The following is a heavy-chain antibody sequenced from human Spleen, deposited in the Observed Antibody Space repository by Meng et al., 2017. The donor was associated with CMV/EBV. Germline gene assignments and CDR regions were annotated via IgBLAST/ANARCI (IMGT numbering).Heavy chain of an antibody. Sequence: GESLKISCAASGFTFSDYYMSWIRQAPGKGLEWVSYISGSGSTTYYADSVRGRFTSSRDNAKSSLYLQMNSLRVEDTAVYYCAREHFNGGYTSAWKYWGQGTLVTVSS. CDR2: ISGSGSTT. CDR3: AREHFNGGYTSAWKY. J-gene: IGHJ4*02. V-gene: IGHV3-11*01. CDR1: GFTFSDYY. D-gene: IGHD6-25*01.